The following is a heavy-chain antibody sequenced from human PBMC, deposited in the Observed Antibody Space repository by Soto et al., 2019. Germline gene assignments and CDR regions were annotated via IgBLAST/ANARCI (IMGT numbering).Heavy chain of an antibody. J-gene: IGHJ6*02. CDR1: GGTFSTYT. V-gene: IGHV1-69*15. CDR3: ARARAARTHSSMAV. Sequence: GXSVKVSCETSGGTFSTYTISWVRQAPGQGLEWMGMIIPIFGTPNYAQKFQGRVTITADESTTTAYMELSSLRSEDTAVYYCARARAARTHSSMAVWGQGTTVTVSS. CDR2: IIPIFGTP.